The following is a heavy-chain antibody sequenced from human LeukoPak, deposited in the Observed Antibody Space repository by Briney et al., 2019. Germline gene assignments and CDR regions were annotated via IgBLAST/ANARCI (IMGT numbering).Heavy chain of an antibody. V-gene: IGHV3-11*01. CDR2: FSSSGFST. CDR1: GFNFSDYY. J-gene: IGHJ4*02. CDR3: ARGKRRFDY. Sequence: PGGSLRLSCAASGFNFSDYYMSWIRQAPGKGLEWVSYFSSSGFSTYYAGSVKGRFTISRDNARNSLYLQMNSLAPEDTALYYCARGKRRFDYWGQGTLVSVSS.